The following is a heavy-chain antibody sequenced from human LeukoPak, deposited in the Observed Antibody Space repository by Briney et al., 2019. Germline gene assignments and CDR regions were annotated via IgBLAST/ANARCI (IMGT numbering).Heavy chain of an antibody. Sequence: SETLSLTCTVSGGSISSSSYYWGWIRQPPGKGLEWIGSIYYSGSIYYNSSLKSRVTISVDTSKNQFSLKLSSVTAADTAVYYCARVPDYFDYWGQGTLVTVSS. J-gene: IGHJ4*02. CDR2: IYYSGSI. CDR1: GGSISSSSYY. V-gene: IGHV4-39*01. CDR3: ARVPDYFDY.